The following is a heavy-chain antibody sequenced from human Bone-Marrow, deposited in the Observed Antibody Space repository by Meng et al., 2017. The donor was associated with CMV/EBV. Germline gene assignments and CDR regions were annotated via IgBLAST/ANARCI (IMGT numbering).Heavy chain of an antibody. CDR2: IKQDGSEK. D-gene: IGHD2-21*01. J-gene: IGHJ3*02. Sequence: GGSLRLSCAASGFTFSSYWMSWVRQAPGKGLEWVANIKQDGSEKYYVDSVKGRFTISRDNSKNTLYLQMNSLRAEDTAVYYCASSSRLRHDAFDIWGQGTMVTVSS. V-gene: IGHV3-7*03. CDR3: ASSSRLRHDAFDI. CDR1: GFTFSSYW.